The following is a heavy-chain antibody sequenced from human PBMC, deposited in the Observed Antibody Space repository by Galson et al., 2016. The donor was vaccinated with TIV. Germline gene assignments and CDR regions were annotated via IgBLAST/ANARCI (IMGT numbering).Heavy chain of an antibody. Sequence: SLRLSCAASGFTFSDYAIHWVRQAPGKGLEWVAVISYDGSNKFYADSVKGRFTISRDNSNNTLYLQMKSLRPEDTAVYYCARDKASGIGVVADYWGQGPLVTVSS. CDR3: ARDKASGIGVVADY. CDR1: GFTFSDYA. CDR2: ISYDGSNK. V-gene: IGHV3-30-3*01. J-gene: IGHJ4*02. D-gene: IGHD2-15*01.